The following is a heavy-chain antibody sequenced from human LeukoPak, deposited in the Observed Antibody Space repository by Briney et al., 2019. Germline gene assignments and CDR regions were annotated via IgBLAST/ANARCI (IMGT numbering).Heavy chain of an antibody. CDR2: ISSSGTYI. V-gene: IGHV3-21*01. CDR3: ARSKTIQLDAMDV. Sequence: GGSLRLSCAASGFTFSSYSMNWVRQSPGKGLEWVSSISSSGTYISYAGSVKGRFTMSRDNAKNSLHLQMNSLRVEDTAIYYCARSKTIQLDAMDVWGKGTTVTVSS. CDR1: GFTFSSYS. J-gene: IGHJ6*04. D-gene: IGHD5-18*01.